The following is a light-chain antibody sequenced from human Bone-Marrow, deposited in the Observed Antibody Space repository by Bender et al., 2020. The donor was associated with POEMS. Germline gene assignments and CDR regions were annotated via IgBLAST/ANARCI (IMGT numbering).Light chain of an antibody. J-gene: IGLJ1*01. V-gene: IGLV3-1*01. CDR1: KLGNRY. Sequence: SYELTQPPSVSVSPGQTARISCSGDKLGNRYSSWYQQKPGQAPVLVLFDDGDRPSGIPDRFSGSKSGSTATLTITKVEAGDEADYYCQVWDSRSDFVFGSGTKVTVV. CDR2: DDG. CDR3: QVWDSRSDFV.